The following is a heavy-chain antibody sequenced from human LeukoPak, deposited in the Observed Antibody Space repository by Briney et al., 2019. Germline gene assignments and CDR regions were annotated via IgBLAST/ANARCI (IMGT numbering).Heavy chain of an antibody. Sequence: GASVKVSCKASGGTFSSYAISWVRQAPGQGLEWMGGIIPIFGTANYAQKFQGRVTITTDESTSTAYMELSSLRYEDTAVYYCARGGYGDYKFLFDYWGQGTLVTVSS. CDR2: IIPIFGTA. CDR3: ARGGYGDYKFLFDY. CDR1: GGTFSSYA. V-gene: IGHV1-69*05. D-gene: IGHD4-17*01. J-gene: IGHJ4*02.